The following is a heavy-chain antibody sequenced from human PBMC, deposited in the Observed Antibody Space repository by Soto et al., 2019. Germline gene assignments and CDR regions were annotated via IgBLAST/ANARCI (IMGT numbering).Heavy chain of an antibody. CDR3: AALYGSGSYSIGGGFDY. Sequence: HPGGSLRLSCAASGFTFSSYAMNWVRQAPGKGLEWVSTISGSGVSTYYADSVKGRFTISRDNSKNTLYLQMNRLRGEDTAVYYCAALYGSGSYSIGGGFDYWGQGTLVTVSS. CDR1: GFTFSSYA. D-gene: IGHD3-10*01. J-gene: IGHJ4*02. V-gene: IGHV3-23*01. CDR2: ISGSGVST.